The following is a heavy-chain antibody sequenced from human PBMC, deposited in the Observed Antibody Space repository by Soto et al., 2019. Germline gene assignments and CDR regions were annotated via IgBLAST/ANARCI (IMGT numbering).Heavy chain of an antibody. D-gene: IGHD1-26*01. CDR2: IYSGGST. CDR1: GFPVSSNY. Sequence: EVQLVESGGGLIQPGGSLRLSCAASGFPVSSNYMSWVRQAPGKGLEWVSVIYSGGSTYYADSVKGRFTISRDNSKNTLYLQMNSLRAEDMAVYYCARSPMGATYFDYWGQGTLVTVSS. CDR3: ARSPMGATYFDY. V-gene: IGHV3-53*01. J-gene: IGHJ4*02.